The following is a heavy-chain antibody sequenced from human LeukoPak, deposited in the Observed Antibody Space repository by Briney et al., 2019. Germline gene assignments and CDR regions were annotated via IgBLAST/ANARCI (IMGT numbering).Heavy chain of an antibody. Sequence: GGSLRLSCAASGFIFSSSWMGWIRQAPGKGLDWVANISPDESEKYYVDSVKGRFSISRNNADNSLFLQMNSLRTEDAAVYYCVRGGGLLDYWGQGTLVTVSS. J-gene: IGHJ4*02. CDR3: VRGGGLLDY. CDR1: GFIFSSSW. V-gene: IGHV3-7*04. D-gene: IGHD3-10*01. CDR2: ISPDESEK.